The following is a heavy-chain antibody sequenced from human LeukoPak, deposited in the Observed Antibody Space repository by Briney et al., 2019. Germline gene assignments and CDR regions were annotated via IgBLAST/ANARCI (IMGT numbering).Heavy chain of an antibody. J-gene: IGHJ4*02. CDR1: GGTFSSYA. CDR3: ARDMYSSGWYPFDY. CDR2: INPSGGST. Sequence: ASVKVSCKASGGTFSSYAISWVRQAPGQGLEWMGIINPSGGSTSYAQKFQGRVTMTRDTSTSTVYMELSSLRSEDTAVYYCARDMYSSGWYPFDYWGQGTLVTVSS. V-gene: IGHV1-46*01. D-gene: IGHD6-19*01.